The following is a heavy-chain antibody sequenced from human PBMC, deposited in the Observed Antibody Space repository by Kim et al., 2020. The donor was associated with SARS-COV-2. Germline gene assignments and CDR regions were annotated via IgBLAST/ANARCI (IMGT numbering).Heavy chain of an antibody. V-gene: IGHV1-69*01. D-gene: IGHD6-19*01. CDR3: AGESDSSGWYVFDY. J-gene: IGHJ4*02. Sequence: ARKFQGRDTITPDESTSTAYMGLSSLRSEDTAVYYCAGESDSSGWYVFDYWGQGTLVTVSS.